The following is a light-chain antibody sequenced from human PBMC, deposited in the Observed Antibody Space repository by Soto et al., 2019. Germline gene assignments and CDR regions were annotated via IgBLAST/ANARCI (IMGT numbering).Light chain of an antibody. Sequence: SALTQPPSASGSPGQSVTSSCTGTSSDVGTYDYVSWYQQYPGKAPKLLIYGVTRRPPGVPDRFSGSKSGNTAALTVSGLQAEDEAYYYCSSYAGRSMYVFGTGTKVTVL. CDR3: SSYAGRSMYV. V-gene: IGLV2-8*01. CDR1: SSDVGTYDY. J-gene: IGLJ1*01. CDR2: GVT.